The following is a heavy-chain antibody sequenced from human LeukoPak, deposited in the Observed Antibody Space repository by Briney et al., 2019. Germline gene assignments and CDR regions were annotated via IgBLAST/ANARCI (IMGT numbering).Heavy chain of an antibody. Sequence: GGSLRLSCAASGFTFSSYVMSWVRQPPGKGLEWVSTIVPSGGSTYYADSVKGRFTISRDNSKSTLHLQMNSLRVEDTAVYYCATRGTTATKYIEHWGQGTLVTVSS. CDR1: GFTFSSYV. V-gene: IGHV3-23*01. D-gene: IGHD1-1*01. CDR3: ATRGTTATKYIEH. J-gene: IGHJ4*02. CDR2: IVPSGGST.